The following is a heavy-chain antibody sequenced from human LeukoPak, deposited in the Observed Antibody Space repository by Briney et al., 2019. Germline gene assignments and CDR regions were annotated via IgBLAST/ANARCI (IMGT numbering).Heavy chain of an antibody. D-gene: IGHD6-13*01. CDR1: GFTVSSVY. CDR2: IYSGGTT. Sequence: PGGSLRLSCAASGFTVSSVYMNWVRQAPGKGLEWVSVIYSGGTTFYADSVKGRFTISRDTSKNTLYLQMNSLRAEDTAIYYCARASHIGAAGLFDYWGQGTLVTVSS. J-gene: IGHJ4*02. V-gene: IGHV3-53*01. CDR3: ARASHIGAAGLFDY.